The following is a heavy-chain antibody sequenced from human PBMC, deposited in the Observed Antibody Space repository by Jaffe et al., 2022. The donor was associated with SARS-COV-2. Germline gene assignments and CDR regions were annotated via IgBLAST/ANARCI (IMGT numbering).Heavy chain of an antibody. CDR1: GFTVSSNY. CDR2: IYGGGTT. V-gene: IGHV3-53*02. CDR3: ARAPGGATGYWWFDP. D-gene: IGHD3-9*01. J-gene: IGHJ5*02. Sequence: EVQLVQTGGGLIQPGGSLRLSCAASGFTVSSNYMTWVRQAPGKGLEWVSVIYGGGTTKYADSVKGRFTISRDSSKNTLYLQMNSLRAEDTAVYYCARAPGGATGYWWFDPWGQGTPVTVSS.